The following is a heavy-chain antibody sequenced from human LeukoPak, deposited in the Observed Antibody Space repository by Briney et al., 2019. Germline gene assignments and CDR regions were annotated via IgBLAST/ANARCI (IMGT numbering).Heavy chain of an antibody. D-gene: IGHD6-19*01. Sequence: GGSLRLSCAASGFTFSSYSMNWVRQAPGKGLEWVPSISSSSSYIYYADSVKGRFTISRDNAKNSLYLQMNGLRAEDTAVYYCARGSSLVAGFYYGMDVWGKGTTVTVSS. CDR1: GFTFSSYS. CDR2: ISSSSSYI. CDR3: ARGSSLVAGFYYGMDV. V-gene: IGHV3-21*01. J-gene: IGHJ6*04.